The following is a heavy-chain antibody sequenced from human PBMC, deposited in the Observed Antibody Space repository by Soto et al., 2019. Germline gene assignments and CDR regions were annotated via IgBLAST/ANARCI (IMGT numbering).Heavy chain of an antibody. CDR2: LIPLFGTT. D-gene: IGHD2-15*01. CDR1: GGTFSGHA. CDR3: APGPNLGYRFDS. J-gene: IGHJ4*02. Sequence: QVQLVQSGAEVKKPGSSVKVSCEASGGTFSGHAISWVRQAPGQGPEWMGGLIPLFGTTQHAQNFQGRLTITADKSTSTAYMELTSMRFAATAIYYCAPGPNLGYRFDSWGQGTLVTVSS. V-gene: IGHV1-69*06.